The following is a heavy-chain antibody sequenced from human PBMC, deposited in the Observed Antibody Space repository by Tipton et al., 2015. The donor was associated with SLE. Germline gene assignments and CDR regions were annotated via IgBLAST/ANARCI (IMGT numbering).Heavy chain of an antibody. CDR1: GFSISSGYY. Sequence: TLSLTCTVSGFSISSGYYWGWMRQSPGKGLEWIGRIYRSGSTYYTPSLRSRVTISLDTSMNQFSLDLSSVTAADTAVYYCARSVTPAAIGWFDPWGQGTLVTVSS. J-gene: IGHJ5*02. CDR2: IYRSGST. CDR3: ARSVTPAAIGWFDP. V-gene: IGHV4-38-2*02. D-gene: IGHD2-2*01.